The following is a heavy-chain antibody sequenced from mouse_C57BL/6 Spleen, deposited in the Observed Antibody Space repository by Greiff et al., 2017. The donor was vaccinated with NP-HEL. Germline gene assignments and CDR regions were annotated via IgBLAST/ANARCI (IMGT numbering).Heavy chain of an antibody. CDR2: IDPSDSYT. Sequence: QVQLQQPGAELVKPGASVKLSCKASGYTFTSYWMQWVKQRPGQGLEWIGEIDPSDSYTNYNQKFKGKATLTVDTSSSTSYMQLSSLTSEDSAVYYCARGGDHYGSSDYYAMDYWGQGTSVTVSS. CDR3: ARGGDHYGSSDYYAMDY. J-gene: IGHJ4*01. V-gene: IGHV1-50*01. D-gene: IGHD1-1*01. CDR1: GYTFTSYW.